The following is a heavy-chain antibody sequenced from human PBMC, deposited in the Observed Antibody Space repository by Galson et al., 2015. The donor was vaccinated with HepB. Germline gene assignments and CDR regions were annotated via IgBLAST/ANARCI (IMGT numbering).Heavy chain of an antibody. CDR3: ARIAAAASRGYYYHGMDV. Sequence: SLRLSCAASGFTFSSYSMNWVRQAPGKGLEWVSSISSSSYIYYADSVKGRFTISRDNAKNSLYLQMNSLRAEDTAVYYCARIAAAASRGYYYHGMDVWGQGTTVTVSS. J-gene: IGHJ6*02. D-gene: IGHD6-13*01. CDR1: GFTFSSYS. V-gene: IGHV3-21*01. CDR2: ISSSSYI.